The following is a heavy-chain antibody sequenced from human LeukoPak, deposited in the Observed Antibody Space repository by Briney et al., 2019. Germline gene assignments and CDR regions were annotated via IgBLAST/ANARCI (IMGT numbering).Heavy chain of an antibody. CDR3: ARGPEMATIKGFLDY. J-gene: IGHJ4*02. CDR1: GFTCSSYA. CDR2: ISYDGSNK. Sequence: GGSLRLSCAASGFTCSSYARHWVRQAPGKGLEWVAVISYDGSNKYYADSVKGRFTISRDNSKNTLYLQMNSLRAEDTAVYYCARGPEMATIKGFLDYWGQGTLVTVSS. D-gene: IGHD5-24*01. V-gene: IGHV3-30-3*01.